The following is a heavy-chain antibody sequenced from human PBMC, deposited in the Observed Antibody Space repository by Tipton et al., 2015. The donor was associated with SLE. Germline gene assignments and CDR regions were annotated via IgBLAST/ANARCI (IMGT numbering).Heavy chain of an antibody. CDR3: AKDRGCSGGSCYSVPDY. J-gene: IGHJ4*02. V-gene: IGHV4-34*01. CDR2: INHSGST. Sequence: LSLTCAVYGGSFSGYYWSWIRQPPGKGLEWIGEINHSGSTNYNPSLKSRVTISVDTSKNQFSLKLSSVTAADTAVYYCAKDRGCSGGSCYSVPDYWGQGTLVTVSS. CDR1: GGSFSGYY. D-gene: IGHD2-15*01.